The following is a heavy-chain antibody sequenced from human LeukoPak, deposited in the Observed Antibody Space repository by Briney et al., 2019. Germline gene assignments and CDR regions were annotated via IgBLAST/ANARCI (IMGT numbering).Heavy chain of an antibody. CDR3: ARGTTINNFDY. CDR1: GFTLSSYE. V-gene: IGHV3-48*03. D-gene: IGHD5-12*01. Sequence: PGGSLRLSCAASGFTLSSYEMNWVRQAPGKGLEWASYISRSGSSTHYVDSVKGRLTISRDNAKNSLYLQMNSLRAEDTAVYYCARGTTINNFDYWGQGTLVTVSS. J-gene: IGHJ4*02. CDR2: ISRSGSST.